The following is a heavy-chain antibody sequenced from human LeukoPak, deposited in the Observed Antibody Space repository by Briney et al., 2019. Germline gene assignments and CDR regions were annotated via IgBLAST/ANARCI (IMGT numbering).Heavy chain of an antibody. CDR1: GGSISNYY. J-gene: IGHJ4*02. Sequence: SETLSLTCTVSGGSISNYYWTWIRQPPGKGLEWIGYINYDGSTNYNPTLKSRVTISVDRSKNQFSLNLSSVTAADTAVYYCVRSEMGGYTFDSWGQGTLVTVSS. D-gene: IGHD5-24*01. CDR3: VRSEMGGYTFDS. V-gene: IGHV4-59*01. CDR2: INYDGST.